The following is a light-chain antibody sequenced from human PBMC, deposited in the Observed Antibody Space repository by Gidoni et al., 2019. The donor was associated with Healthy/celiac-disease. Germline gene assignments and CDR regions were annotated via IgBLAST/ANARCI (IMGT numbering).Light chain of an antibody. V-gene: IGKV1-39*01. J-gene: IGKJ4*01. CDR1: QSISSY. Sequence: QLTKSSSSLSASAGDRFTITCRASQSISSYLNLYQQKPENAPKLLIYAASSLQSGVPSRFSGSGSGTDFTLTISSLQPEDFATYYCQQSYSTPLTFGGGTKVEIK. CDR2: AAS. CDR3: QQSYSTPLT.